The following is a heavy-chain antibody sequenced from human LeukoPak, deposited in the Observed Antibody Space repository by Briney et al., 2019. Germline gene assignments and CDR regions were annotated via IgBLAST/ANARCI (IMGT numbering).Heavy chain of an antibody. V-gene: IGHV3-23*01. J-gene: IGHJ4*02. CDR2: ISGNGGST. CDR3: ARRAGDYSHPYDY. D-gene: IGHD3-22*01. Sequence: GGSLRLSCAASEFTFSSYAMSWVRQAPGKGLEWVSGISGNGGSTYYADSVKGRFTISRDNSKNTLYLQMNSLRAEDTAVYYCARRAGDYSHPYDYWGQGTLVTVSS. CDR1: EFTFSSYA.